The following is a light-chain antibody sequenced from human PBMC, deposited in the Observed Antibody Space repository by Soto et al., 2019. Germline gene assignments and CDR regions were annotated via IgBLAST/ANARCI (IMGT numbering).Light chain of an antibody. CDR3: QHYDHLPIT. V-gene: IGKV1-33*01. Sequence: DIHMTQSPSSLSASVVDVVRITCQASQDISNYLNWYQQKPGRAPRLLLYDASSLETGVPSRFSGSGSGTDFTLTISSLQPEDVATYYCQHYDHLPITFGQGTRLEIK. CDR2: DAS. J-gene: IGKJ5*01. CDR1: QDISNY.